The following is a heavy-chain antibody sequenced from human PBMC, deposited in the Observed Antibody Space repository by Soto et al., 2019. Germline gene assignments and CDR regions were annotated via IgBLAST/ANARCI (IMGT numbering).Heavy chain of an antibody. CDR3: AKIKPLQLARFYYYAMDV. J-gene: IGHJ6*02. Sequence: EVQLLESGGGLIQPGGTLRISCEASGFNFSDYAMNWVRQAPGKGLEWVTGISGGARSTYYADYVKGRFTISRDNSKNALYVHMKSLRADDTALYFCAKIKPLQLARFYYYAMDVWGRGTAVTVS. D-gene: IGHD2-15*01. CDR1: GFNFSDYA. CDR2: ISGGARST. V-gene: IGHV3-23*01.